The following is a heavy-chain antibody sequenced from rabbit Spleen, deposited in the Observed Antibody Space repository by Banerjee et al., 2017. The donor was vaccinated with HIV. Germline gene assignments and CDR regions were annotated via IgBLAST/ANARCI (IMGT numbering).Heavy chain of an antibody. CDR2: IHAASSGNT. V-gene: IGHV1S45*01. J-gene: IGHJ4*01. Sequence: QEQLEEYGGDLVKPGGTLTLTCTASGFSFSSYYYMCWVRQAPGKGLEWIGCIHAASSGNTYYASWAKGRFTISKTSSTTVTLRMTSLTAADTATYFCARDNIYGITGAYALWGPGTLVTVS. CDR3: ARDNIYGITGAYAL. D-gene: IGHD2-1*01. CDR1: GFSFSSYYY.